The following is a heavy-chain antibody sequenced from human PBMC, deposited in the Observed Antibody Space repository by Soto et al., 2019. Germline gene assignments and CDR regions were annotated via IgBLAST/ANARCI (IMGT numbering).Heavy chain of an antibody. J-gene: IGHJ6*02. CDR1: GGSISSGDYS. Sequence: TLSLTCPVSGGSISSGDYSWSWIRQPPGKGLEWIGYMYGAGLTYYNPSLKSRVTISVDKSKNQFSLNLSSVTAADKALYYCARAPAGPSPRWDVWGQGTKVTVYS. V-gene: IGHV4-30-2*01. D-gene: IGHD3-10*01. CDR3: ARAPAGPSPRWDV. CDR2: MYGAGLT.